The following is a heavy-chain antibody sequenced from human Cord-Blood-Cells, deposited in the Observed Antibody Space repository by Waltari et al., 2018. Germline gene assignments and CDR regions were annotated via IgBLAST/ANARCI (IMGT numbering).Heavy chain of an antibody. CDR1: GLTFSGSA. CDR2: IRSKANSYAT. Sequence: EVQLVESGGGLVQPGGSLKLSCAASGLTFSGSAMHWVRQASGKGLEWVGRIRSKANSYATAYAASVKGRFTISRDDSKNTAYLQMNSLKTEDTAVYYCTRPNYDFWSGYDDAFDIWGQGTMVTVSS. J-gene: IGHJ3*02. V-gene: IGHV3-73*02. CDR3: TRPNYDFWSGYDDAFDI. D-gene: IGHD3-3*01.